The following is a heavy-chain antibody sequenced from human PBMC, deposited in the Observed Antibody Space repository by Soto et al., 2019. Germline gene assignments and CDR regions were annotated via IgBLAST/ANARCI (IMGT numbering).Heavy chain of an antibody. CDR3: ARGMGRYFDL. Sequence: SETLSLTCTVSGDSIGNFYWSWIRQPAGKGLESIGRLPTSGRTNYNPSLQSRVTMSLDTSKNRFSLRLTSVSAADTAVYFCARGMGRYFDLWGRGTLVTVSS. D-gene: IGHD2-8*01. CDR2: LPTSGRT. J-gene: IGHJ2*01. CDR1: GDSIGNFY. V-gene: IGHV4-4*07.